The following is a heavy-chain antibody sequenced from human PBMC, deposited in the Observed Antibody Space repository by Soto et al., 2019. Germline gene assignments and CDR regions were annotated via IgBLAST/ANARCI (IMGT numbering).Heavy chain of an antibody. V-gene: IGHV3-30-3*01. Sequence: GSLLLSCAASGFTFSDYALHWVRQAPGKGLEWVTVISSDGNNRYYADSVKGRFTISRDNSKNTLYLQMNSLRVEDTAIYICAHLAGLAHTDDFWGQGTQVTVSS. J-gene: IGHJ4*02. CDR3: AHLAGLAHTDDF. CDR2: ISSDGNNR. CDR1: GFTFSDYA. D-gene: IGHD3-9*01.